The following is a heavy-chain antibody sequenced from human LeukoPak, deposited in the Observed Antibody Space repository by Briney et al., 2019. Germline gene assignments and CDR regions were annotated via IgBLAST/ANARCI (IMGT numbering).Heavy chain of an antibody. Sequence: SETLSLTCTVPGDSISSYYWSWIRQPPGTGLEWIGYMHNGVHTNYNPSLKSRVTISGDTSKNQLSLKLTSVTAADTAAYYCAATIKRDYGDTNLDYWGQGTLVTVSS. D-gene: IGHD4/OR15-4a*01. V-gene: IGHV4-59*01. CDR1: GDSISSYY. J-gene: IGHJ4*02. CDR3: AATIKRDYGDTNLDY. CDR2: MHNGVHT.